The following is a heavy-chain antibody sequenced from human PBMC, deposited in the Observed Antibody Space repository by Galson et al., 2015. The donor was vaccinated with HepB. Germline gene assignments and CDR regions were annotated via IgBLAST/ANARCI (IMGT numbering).Heavy chain of an antibody. D-gene: IGHD2-2*01. Sequence: PALVKPTQTLTLTCSFSGFSLHTNGVGVGWIRQPPGKALEWLALIYWDDDKRYSPSLRSRPTITKDTSNNQVVLIMTNMDPVDTATYYCARRIRYATSSFYFDSWGQGTLVTVSS. CDR1: GFSLHTNGVG. CDR3: ARRIRYATSSFYFDS. J-gene: IGHJ4*02. CDR2: IYWDDDK. V-gene: IGHV2-5*02.